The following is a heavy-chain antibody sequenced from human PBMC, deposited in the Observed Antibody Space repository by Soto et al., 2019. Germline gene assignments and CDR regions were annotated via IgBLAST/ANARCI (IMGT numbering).Heavy chain of an antibody. V-gene: IGHV5-51*03. CDR3: ARRDIMTGYVYFDY. D-gene: IGHD3-9*01. J-gene: IGHJ4*02. CDR1: GYTFTTYW. CDR2: IYPDDSDT. Sequence: EVQLVQSGAEVKKPGESLKISCKASGYTFTTYWIGWVRQMPGKGLQWMGIIYPDDSDTRYSPSFQGQVTISADKSSDTAYLQWSSLKASDTAMYYCARRDIMTGYVYFDYWGQGTLVTVSS.